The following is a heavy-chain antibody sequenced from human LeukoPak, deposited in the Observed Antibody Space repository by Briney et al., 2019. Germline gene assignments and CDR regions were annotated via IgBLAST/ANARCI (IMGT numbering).Heavy chain of an antibody. CDR2: ISSSSSYI. J-gene: IGHJ5*02. CDR1: GFTFSSYS. CDR3: ARDRSSGYHNWFDP. D-gene: IGHD3-22*01. Sequence: GGSLRLSCAASGFTFSSYSMNWVRQAPGKGLEWVSSISSSSSYIYYAGSVKGRFTISRDNAKNSLYLQMNSLRAEDTAVYYCARDRSSGYHNWFDPWGQGTLVTVSS. V-gene: IGHV3-21*01.